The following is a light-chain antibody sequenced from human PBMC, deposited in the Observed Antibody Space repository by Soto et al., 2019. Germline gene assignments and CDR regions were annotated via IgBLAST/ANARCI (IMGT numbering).Light chain of an antibody. V-gene: IGLV2-14*01. CDR3: SSYTSSSTVV. CDR1: SSDVGGSNY. CDR2: DVS. J-gene: IGLJ2*01. Sequence: QSALTQPASVSGSPGQSITISCTGTSSDVGGSNYVSWYQQHPGKAPKLMIYDVSNRPSGVSNRFSGSKSVNTASLTISGLQAEDEADYYCSSYTSSSTVVFGGATQLTVL.